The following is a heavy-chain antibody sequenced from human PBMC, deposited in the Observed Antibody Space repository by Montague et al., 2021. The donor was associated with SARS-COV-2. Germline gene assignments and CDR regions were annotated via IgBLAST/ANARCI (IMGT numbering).Heavy chain of an antibody. D-gene: IGHD6-13*01. V-gene: IGHV4-39*07. CDR3: ARVGRQQLVRLSGMDV. J-gene: IGHJ6*02. CDR2: IYYSGST. Sequence: SDTLSLTCTVSGGSISSSCYYWGWIRQPPGKGLEWIGSIYYSGSTYYNPSLKSRVTISVDTSKNQFSLKLSSVTAADTAVYYCARVGRQQLVRLSGMDVWGQGTTVTVSS. CDR1: GGSISSSCYY.